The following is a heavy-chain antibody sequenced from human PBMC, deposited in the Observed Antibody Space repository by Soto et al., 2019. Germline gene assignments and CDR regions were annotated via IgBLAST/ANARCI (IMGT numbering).Heavy chain of an antibody. V-gene: IGHV1-69*10. Sequence: SEKVSCKSSGGTLSSYAFSWLRQAPGQGLEWLGAIIPIHGTINYPQKLQGRVSISADKSTNTVFMELSSLRHEDTAVYYCERGFYRRRVDNPMVRYSWVDPWGQGTLVTVSS. CDR1: GGTLSSYA. CDR3: ERGFYRRRVDNPMVRYSWVDP. D-gene: IGHD5-18*01. CDR2: IIPIHGTI. J-gene: IGHJ5*02.